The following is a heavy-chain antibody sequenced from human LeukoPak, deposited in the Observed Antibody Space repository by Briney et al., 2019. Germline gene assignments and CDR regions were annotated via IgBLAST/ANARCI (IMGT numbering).Heavy chain of an antibody. CDR3: ARDYADYVGYFFFDY. V-gene: IGHV3-23*01. CDR2: IRGGGETT. J-gene: IGHJ4*02. CDR1: GFTFNNYA. Sequence: PGGSLRLSCAASGFTFNNYAMNWVSQAPGKGLEXXXXIRGGGETTYYADSAKGRFTISRDNSQNTLYLQMNSLRAEDTAVYYCARDYADYVGYFFFDYWGQGTLVTVSS. D-gene: IGHD4-17*01.